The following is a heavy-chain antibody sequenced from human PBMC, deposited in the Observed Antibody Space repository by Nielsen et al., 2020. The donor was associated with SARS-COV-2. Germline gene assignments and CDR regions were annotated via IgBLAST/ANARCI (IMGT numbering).Heavy chain of an antibody. Sequence: SETLSLICTVSGGSISSYYWSWIRQPPGKGLEWIGYIYYSGSTNYNPSLKSRVTISVDTSKNQFSLKLSSVTAADTAVYYCARVRWELLGGAFDIWGQGTMVTVSS. CDR3: ARVRWELLGGAFDI. J-gene: IGHJ3*02. V-gene: IGHV4-59*01. CDR1: GGSISSYY. D-gene: IGHD1-26*01. CDR2: IYYSGST.